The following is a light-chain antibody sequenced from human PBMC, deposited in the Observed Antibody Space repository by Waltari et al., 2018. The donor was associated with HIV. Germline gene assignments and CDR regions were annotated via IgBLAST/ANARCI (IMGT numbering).Light chain of an antibody. CDR3: GTWDSSLSAGV. V-gene: IGLV1-51*01. J-gene: IGLJ3*02. CDR2: DKY. CDR1: SSNIGNHF. Sequence: QSVLTQPPSVSAAPGQKVTISCPGSSSNIGNHFVSWYQQLPGTAPKLLIYDKYQRPSGIPDRFSGSKSGTSATLVITGLQTGDEANYYCGTWDSSLSAGVFGGGTKLTVL.